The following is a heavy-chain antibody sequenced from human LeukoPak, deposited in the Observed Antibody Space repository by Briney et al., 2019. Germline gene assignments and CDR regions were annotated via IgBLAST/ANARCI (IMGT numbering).Heavy chain of an antibody. J-gene: IGHJ3*02. CDR1: GYTFDTSS. D-gene: IGHD2/OR15-2a*01. Sequence: ASVKVSCKAFGYTFDTSSISWGRQAPGERVEWMGWINHKNGNIHYAQRVQGIVTMNTDTPRSTAYLELRSLRADDMAVYYCTRVRNSNTWLGAVDIWGQGAKVT. CDR2: INHKNGNI. V-gene: IGHV1-18*03. CDR3: TRVRNSNTWLGAVDI.